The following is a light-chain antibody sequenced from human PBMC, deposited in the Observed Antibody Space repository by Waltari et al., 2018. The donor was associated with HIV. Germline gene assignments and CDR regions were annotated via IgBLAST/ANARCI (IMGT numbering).Light chain of an antibody. Sequence: EIVLTQSPATLSLSPGERATLSCRASQSVRSSYLAWYQQKPGQAPRLLTHDATSRAAGIPDRFSASGSGTDFTLTISRLEPEDFAVYYCQQYVTSPGTFGQGTKVEI. J-gene: IGKJ1*01. CDR2: DAT. CDR1: QSVRSSY. CDR3: QQYVTSPGT. V-gene: IGKV3-20*01.